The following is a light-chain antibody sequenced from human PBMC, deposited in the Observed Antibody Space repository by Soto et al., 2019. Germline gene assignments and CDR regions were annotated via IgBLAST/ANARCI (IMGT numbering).Light chain of an antibody. V-gene: IGKV4-1*01. J-gene: IGKJ5*01. CDR2: WAS. CDR3: QQSYSTPHT. Sequence: DIVITQSPESLSVSLWEMATINCKSIQSVLKSSNNRNYLAWYQQKPRQPPKLLINWASTRDSGVPDRFSGSGSGTDFTLTISSLQAEDFATYYCQQSYSTPHTFGQGTRLEIK. CDR1: QSVLKSSNNRNY.